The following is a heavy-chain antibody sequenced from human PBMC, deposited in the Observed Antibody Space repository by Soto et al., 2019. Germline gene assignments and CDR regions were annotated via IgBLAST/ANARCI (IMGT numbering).Heavy chain of an antibody. D-gene: IGHD1-1*01. CDR3: ARDKDRLQLGGNYYYILDV. J-gene: IGHJ6*02. V-gene: IGHV1-69*12. CDR2: IMPVFPTP. Sequence: QVQLVQSGAEVKKPGSSVKVSCKASGGTFSTSAISWVRQAPGQGLEWVGGIMPVFPTPDYAQNFQGGVTIPAYESTTTAYLELTSLRAGDTAVYYCARDKDRLQLGGNYYYILDVWGQGTAITVSS. CDR1: GGTFSTSA.